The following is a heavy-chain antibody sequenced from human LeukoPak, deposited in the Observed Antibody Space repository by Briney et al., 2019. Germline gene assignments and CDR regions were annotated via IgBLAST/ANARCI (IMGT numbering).Heavy chain of an antibody. CDR1: GFTFSSYS. CDR3: ARDLWYYDFWSGYRDY. V-gene: IGHV3-21*01. J-gene: IGHJ4*02. D-gene: IGHD3-3*01. CDR2: ISSSSSYI. Sequence: PGGSLRLSCAASGFTFSSYSMNWARQAPGKGLEWVSSISSSSSYIYYADSVKGRFTISRDNAKNSLYLQMNSLRAEDTAVYYCARDLWYYDFWSGYRDYWGQGTLVTVSS.